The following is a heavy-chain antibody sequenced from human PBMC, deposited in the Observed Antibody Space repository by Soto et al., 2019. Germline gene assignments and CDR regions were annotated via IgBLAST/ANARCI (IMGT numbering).Heavy chain of an antibody. CDR3: ARDERAYGADALDI. D-gene: IGHD4-17*01. V-gene: IGHV3-48*01. Sequence: EVQLVESGGGVVQPGGSLRLSCAASGFTFRSYSMTWVRQAPGKGLEWVSYISSSGSTIYYADSVKGRFTISRDNAQNSLFLQMISLRAEDTAVYYCARDERAYGADALDIWGQGTMVTVSS. CDR2: ISSSGSTI. CDR1: GFTFRSYS. J-gene: IGHJ3*02.